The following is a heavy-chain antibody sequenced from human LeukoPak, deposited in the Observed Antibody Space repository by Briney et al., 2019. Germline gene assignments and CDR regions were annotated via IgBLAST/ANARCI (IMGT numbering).Heavy chain of an antibody. CDR1: GFTFSSYT. D-gene: IGHD4-11*01. Sequence: GGSLRLSCAVSGFTFSSYTMNWVRQAPGKGLEWVSSITGSSTYIYYADSVKGRFTISRDNAKNSLYLQMNYLGAEDTAVYYCARDLTVTSTYWFDLWGQGTLVTVSS. CDR3: ARDLTVTSTYWFDL. V-gene: IGHV3-21*01. J-gene: IGHJ5*02. CDR2: ITGSSTYI.